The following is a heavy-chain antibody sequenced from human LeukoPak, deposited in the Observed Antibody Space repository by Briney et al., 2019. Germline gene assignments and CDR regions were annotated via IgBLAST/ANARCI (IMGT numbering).Heavy chain of an antibody. J-gene: IGHJ5*02. Sequence: GGSLRLSCEASGFTFRSYWMHWVRQAPGKGLEWVSRIDSDGSSTTYADSVKGRFTISRDNAKNTLYLQMNSLRAEDTAVYYCARRSIPQSHVDLWDQETLVTVSS. CDR3: ARRSIPQSHVDL. V-gene: IGHV3-74*01. D-gene: IGHD6-6*01. CDR1: GFTFRSYW. CDR2: IDSDGSST.